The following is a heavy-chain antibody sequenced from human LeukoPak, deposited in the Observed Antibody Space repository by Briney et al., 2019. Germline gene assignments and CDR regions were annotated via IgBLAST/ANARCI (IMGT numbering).Heavy chain of an antibody. V-gene: IGHV3-11*01. CDR3: ARDARSIAVADPFDY. CDR1: GFTFSDYY. Sequence: GGSLRLSCAASGFTFSDYYMSWTRQAPGKGLEWVSYISSSGSTIYYADSVKGRFTISRDNAKNSLYLQMNSLRAEDTAVYYCARDARSIAVADPFDYWGQGTLVTVSS. CDR2: ISSSGSTI. D-gene: IGHD6-19*01. J-gene: IGHJ4*02.